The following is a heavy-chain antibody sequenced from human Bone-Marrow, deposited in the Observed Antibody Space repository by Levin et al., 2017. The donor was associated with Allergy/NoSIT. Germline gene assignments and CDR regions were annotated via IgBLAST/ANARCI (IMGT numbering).Heavy chain of an antibody. CDR1: GYTFTSYD. Sequence: ASVKVSCKASGYTFTSYDINWVRQATGQGLEWMGWMNPNSGNTGYAQKFQGRVTMTRNTSISTAYMELSSLRSEDTAVYYCATLVRSSWYGEDGSFDYWGQGTLVTVSS. CDR3: ATLVRSSWYGEDGSFDY. D-gene: IGHD6-13*01. V-gene: IGHV1-8*01. J-gene: IGHJ4*02. CDR2: MNPNSGNT.